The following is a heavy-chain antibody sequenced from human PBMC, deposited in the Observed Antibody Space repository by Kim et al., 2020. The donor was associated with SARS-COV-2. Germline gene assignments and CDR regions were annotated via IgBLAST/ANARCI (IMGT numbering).Heavy chain of an antibody. Sequence: GGSLRLSCEVSGLFFSDYTMHWVRQAPGKGLEWVAIISYDGTKKYYTDSAMGRFAISRDRSNNTLYLQMNSLRAEDTAVYYCATAGEASWRYLKFWGQGT. V-gene: IGHV3-30*09. CDR3: ATAGEASWRYLKF. D-gene: IGHD3-10*01. CDR1: GLFFSDYT. CDR2: ISYDGTKK. J-gene: IGHJ4*02.